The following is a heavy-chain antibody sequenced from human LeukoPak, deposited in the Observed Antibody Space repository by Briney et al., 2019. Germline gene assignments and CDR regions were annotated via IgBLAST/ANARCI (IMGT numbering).Heavy chain of an antibody. CDR1: GYTFTSYG. J-gene: IGHJ5*02. D-gene: IGHD1-26*01. V-gene: IGHV1-18*01. Sequence: ASVKVSCKASGYTFTSYGISWVRQAPGQGLEWMGWISAYNGNTNYAQKLQGRATMTTDTSTSTAYMELRSLRSDDTAVYYCARDPAIVGATKGWFDPWGQGTLVTVSS. CDR3: ARDPAIVGATKGWFDP. CDR2: ISAYNGNT.